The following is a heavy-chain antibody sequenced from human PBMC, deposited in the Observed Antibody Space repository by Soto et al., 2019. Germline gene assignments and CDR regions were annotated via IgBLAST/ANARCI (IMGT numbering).Heavy chain of an antibody. CDR3: ARGGGVTTTGDDY. Sequence: QLQLQESGSGLVKPSQTLSLTCAVSGGSINTATHSWSWIRQPPGKGLEWIGYIYHSGSTYYNPSVKYRVVISIANSNNRFSLRLSSVTAADTAVYYCARGGGVTTTGDDYWGQGILVTVSS. D-gene: IGHD4-4*01. CDR1: GGSINTATHS. J-gene: IGHJ4*02. V-gene: IGHV4-30-2*01. CDR2: IYHSGST.